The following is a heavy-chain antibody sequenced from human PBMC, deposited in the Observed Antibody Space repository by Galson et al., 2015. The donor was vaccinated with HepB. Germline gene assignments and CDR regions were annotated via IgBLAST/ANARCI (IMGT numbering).Heavy chain of an antibody. CDR1: GFTFSSYA. V-gene: IGHV3-23*01. CDR2: ISGSGGST. J-gene: IGHJ4*02. CDR3: AKDIVVVPAARGFYFDY. Sequence: SLRLSCAASGFTFSSYAMSWVRQAPGKGLEWVSAISGSGGSTYYADSVKGRFTISRDNSKSTLYLQMNSLRAEDTAVYYCAKDIVVVPAARGFYFDYWGQGTLVTVSP. D-gene: IGHD2-2*01.